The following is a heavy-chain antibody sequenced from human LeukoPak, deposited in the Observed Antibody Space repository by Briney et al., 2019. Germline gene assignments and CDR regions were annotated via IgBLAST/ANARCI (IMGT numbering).Heavy chain of an antibody. CDR3: ARDPSGSYYWD. CDR2: IYSGGST. CDR1: GFTVSSNY. D-gene: IGHD1-26*01. Sequence: GGSLRLSCAASGFTVSSNYMSWVRQAPGKGLEWVSIIYSGGSTYYADSVKGRFTISRDNSKNTLYLQMNSLRAEDTAVYYCARDPSGSYYWDWGQGTLVTVSS. J-gene: IGHJ4*02. V-gene: IGHV3-53*01.